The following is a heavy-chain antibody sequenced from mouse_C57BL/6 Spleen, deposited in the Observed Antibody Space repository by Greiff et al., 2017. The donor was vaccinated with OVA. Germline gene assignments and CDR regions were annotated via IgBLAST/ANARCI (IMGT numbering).Heavy chain of an antibody. V-gene: IGHV1-62-2*01. CDR2: FYPGSGSI. CDR3: ARHNYYYGSSYNYFDY. Sequence: VQLQESGAELVKPGASVKLSCKASGYTFTEYTIHWVKQRSGQGLEWIGWFYPGSGSIKYNEKFKDKATLTADKSSSTVYMELSRLTSEDSAVYFCARHNYYYGSSYNYFDYWGQGTTLTVSS. D-gene: IGHD1-1*01. CDR1: GYTFTEYT. J-gene: IGHJ2*01.